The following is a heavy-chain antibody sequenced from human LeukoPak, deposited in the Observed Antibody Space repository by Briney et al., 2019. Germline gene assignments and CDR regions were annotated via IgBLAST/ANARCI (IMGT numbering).Heavy chain of an antibody. J-gene: IGHJ6*03. D-gene: IGHD5-24*01. CDR3: AASPVEMATQDYYMDV. V-gene: IGHV1-2*02. CDR2: INPNSGGT. CDR1: GYTFTGYY. Sequence: GASVKVSCKASGYTFTGYYMHWVRQAPGQGLEWMGWINPNSGGTNYAQKFQGRVTMTRDTTISTAYMELSRLRSDDTAVYYCAASPVEMATQDYYMDVWGKGTTVTVSS.